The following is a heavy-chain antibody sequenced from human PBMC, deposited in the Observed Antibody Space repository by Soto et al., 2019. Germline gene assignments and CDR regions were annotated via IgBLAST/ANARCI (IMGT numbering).Heavy chain of an antibody. Sequence: ASVKVSCKASGYTFTSYGISWVRLAPGQELGWMGWICAYNGYTNYAQRLQGRVTMTTDTFTSTAYMELRSLRSDDTAVYYCARDRGYYDFWSGYYQGHNYGMDVWGQGTTVTVSS. J-gene: IGHJ6*02. D-gene: IGHD3-3*01. CDR2: ICAYNGYT. CDR3: ARDRGYYDFWSGYYQGHNYGMDV. V-gene: IGHV1-18*01. CDR1: GYTFTSYG.